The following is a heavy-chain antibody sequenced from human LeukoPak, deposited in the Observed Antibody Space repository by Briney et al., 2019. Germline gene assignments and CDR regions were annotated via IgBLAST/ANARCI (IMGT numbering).Heavy chain of an antibody. D-gene: IGHD1-26*01. Sequence: GGSLRLSCAASGFTFSSYAMNWVRQAPGKGLEWVSGISGSGGSGGSTYYADSVKGRFTISRDNSKNTLYLQMNSLRAEDTAVYYCAKQHRSGSWDMDVWGKGITVTVSS. CDR1: GFTFSSYA. CDR3: AKQHRSGSWDMDV. CDR2: ISGSGGSGGST. J-gene: IGHJ6*03. V-gene: IGHV3-23*01.